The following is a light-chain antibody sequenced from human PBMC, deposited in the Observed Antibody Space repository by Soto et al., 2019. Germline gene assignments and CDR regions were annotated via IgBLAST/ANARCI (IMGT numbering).Light chain of an antibody. Sequence: QSALTQPPSVSGSPGQSISISCTGTSSDLGSYNLVSWYQQHPGKAPKLMIYEVSKRPSGVSNRFSGSKSGNTASLTISGLQAEDEAEYYCCSYAGSSTYVFGTGTKLTVL. V-gene: IGLV2-23*02. J-gene: IGLJ1*01. CDR1: SSDLGSYNL. CDR2: EVS. CDR3: CSYAGSSTYV.